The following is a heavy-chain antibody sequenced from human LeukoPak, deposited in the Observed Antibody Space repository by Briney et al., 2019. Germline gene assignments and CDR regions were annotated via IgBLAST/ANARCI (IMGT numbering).Heavy chain of an antibody. V-gene: IGHV3-30*01. D-gene: IGHD6-6*01. Sequence: GGSLRLSGAASGFTFSSYAMHWVRQAPGKGLEWVAVISYDGSNKYYADSVKGRFTISRDNSKNTLYLQMNSLRAEDTAVYYCARLARPSDYWGQGTLVTVSS. J-gene: IGHJ4*02. CDR2: ISYDGSNK. CDR1: GFTFSSYA. CDR3: ARLARPSDY.